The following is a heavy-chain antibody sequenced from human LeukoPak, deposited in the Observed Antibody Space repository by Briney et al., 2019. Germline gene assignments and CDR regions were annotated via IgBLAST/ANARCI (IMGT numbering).Heavy chain of an antibody. V-gene: IGHV3-7*03. CDR2: IKEDGREE. CDR1: GLIFSSYW. Sequence: RRSPRLSCAASGLIFSSYWMSWVRQAPGHGVEWVANIKEDGREEYYVDSVKGRFAISRDNAKHSLYLQTNRLRAEDTAVYYCARRALRYCSSTSCPAQYYGVDVWGKGATVTVSS. CDR3: ARRALRYCSSTSCPAQYYGVDV. D-gene: IGHD2-2*01. J-gene: IGHJ6*01.